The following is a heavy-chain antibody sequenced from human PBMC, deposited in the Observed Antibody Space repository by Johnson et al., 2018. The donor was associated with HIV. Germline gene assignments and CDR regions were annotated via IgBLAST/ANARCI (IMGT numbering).Heavy chain of an antibody. V-gene: IGHV3-64*01. D-gene: IGHD1-20*01. Sequence: EVQLVESGGGLVQPGGSLRLSCAASGFTFSSYAMHWVRQAPGKGLEYVSAISSNGGSTYYANSVKGRFTISRDNSKNTLYLQMGSLRAEDMAVYYCARGITGNRGDAFDMWGQGTMVTVSS. CDR1: GFTFSSYA. CDR3: ARGITGNRGDAFDM. CDR2: ISSNGGST. J-gene: IGHJ3*02.